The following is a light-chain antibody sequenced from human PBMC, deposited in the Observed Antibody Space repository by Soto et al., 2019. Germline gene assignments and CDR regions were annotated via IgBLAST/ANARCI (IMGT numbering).Light chain of an antibody. CDR1: QSVSGN. V-gene: IGKV3-15*01. CDR3: QQYNNWPRT. CDR2: GAS. J-gene: IGKJ1*01. Sequence: EIVMTQSPATLSVSPGERATLSCRASQSVSGNLAWYQQKPGQAPRLLIYGASTRATGIPARFSGSGSGTEFTLTISSLQSEDVAVYYWQQYNNWPRTFGQGTKVEIK.